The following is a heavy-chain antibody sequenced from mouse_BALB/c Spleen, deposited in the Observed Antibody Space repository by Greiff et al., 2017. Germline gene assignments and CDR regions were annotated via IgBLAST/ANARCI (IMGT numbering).Heavy chain of an antibody. D-gene: IGHD1-1*01. V-gene: IGHV1S127*01. J-gene: IGHJ2*01. CDR1: GYTFTSYW. Sequence: QVQLQQPGAELVKPGASVKMSCKASGYTFTSYWMHWVKQRPGQGLEWIGVIDPSDSYTSYNQKFKGKATLTVDTSSSTAYMQLSSLTSEDSAVYYCTRNYGSRYYFDYWGQGTTLTVSS. CDR3: TRNYGSRYYFDY. CDR2: IDPSDSYT.